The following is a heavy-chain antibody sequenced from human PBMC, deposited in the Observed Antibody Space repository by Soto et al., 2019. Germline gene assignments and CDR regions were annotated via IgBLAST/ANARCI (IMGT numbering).Heavy chain of an antibody. D-gene: IGHD2-2*01. Sequence: PGGSLRLSCVASGFTFSSYAVSWVRQAPGKGLEWVSAISGSGGSAYYADSVKGRFTISRDNSKNTVFLQVNSLRDEDTALYYCVRYCSTTLCNGVATRTFDYWGQGTLVTVSS. CDR1: GFTFSSYA. CDR3: VRYCSTTLCNGVATRTFDY. V-gene: IGHV3-23*01. J-gene: IGHJ4*02. CDR2: ISGSGGSA.